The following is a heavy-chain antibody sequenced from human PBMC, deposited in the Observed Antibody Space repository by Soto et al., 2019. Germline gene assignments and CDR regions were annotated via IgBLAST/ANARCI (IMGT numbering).Heavy chain of an antibody. Sequence: GSGPTLVNPTETLTLTCTVSGFSLSNARMGVSWIRQPPGKALEWLAHIFSNDEKSYSTSLKSRLTISKDTSKSQVVLTMTNMDPVDTATYYCARITDDFWRGYYGMDVWGQGTTVTVSS. CDR3: ARITDDFWRGYYGMDV. V-gene: IGHV2-26*01. CDR1: GFSLSNARMG. J-gene: IGHJ6*02. CDR2: IFSNDEK. D-gene: IGHD3-3*01.